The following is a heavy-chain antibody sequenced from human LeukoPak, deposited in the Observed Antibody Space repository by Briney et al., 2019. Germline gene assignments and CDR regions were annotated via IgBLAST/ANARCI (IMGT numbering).Heavy chain of an antibody. J-gene: IGHJ4*02. V-gene: IGHV3-23*01. Sequence: GGSLRLSCAVSGFTFGAYAMSWVRQPPGTGLEWPSGISGSADATWYADSVKGRFTISRDNSKNTVNVQMNSLRPEDTAVYYCAKCGGSSCYSSGAFDNWGQGTLVTVSS. CDR1: GFTFGAYA. CDR2: ISGSADAT. CDR3: AKCGGSSCYSSGAFDN. D-gene: IGHD2-15*01.